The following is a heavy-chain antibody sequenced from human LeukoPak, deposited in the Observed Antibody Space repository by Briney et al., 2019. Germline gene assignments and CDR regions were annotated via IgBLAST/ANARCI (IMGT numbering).Heavy chain of an antibody. CDR3: ARDGAILTGYSLDY. CDR1: GVTFSSYA. Sequence: GGSLRLPCAASGVTFSSYAMHWFRQAPGKGLKGVAVISYDGSNKYYADSVKGRFTISRDNSKNTLYLQMNSLRAEDTAVYYCARDGAILTGYSLDYWGQGTLVTVSS. D-gene: IGHD3-9*01. CDR2: ISYDGSNK. V-gene: IGHV3-30*04. J-gene: IGHJ4*02.